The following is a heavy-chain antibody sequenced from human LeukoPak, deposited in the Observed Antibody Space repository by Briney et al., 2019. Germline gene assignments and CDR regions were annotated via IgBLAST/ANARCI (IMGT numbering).Heavy chain of an antibody. CDR3: ARELEDIVVVVSATFDY. J-gene: IGHJ4*02. V-gene: IGHV1-2*02. CDR1: GYTFSGYY. Sequence: ASVKVSCKASGYTFSGYYMHWVRQAPGQGLEWMGWINPKSGGTNEAQKFHDRVTMTRDTSIRTAYMELSRLRSDDTAVYYCARELEDIVVVVSATFDYWGQGTLVTVSS. CDR2: INPKSGGT. D-gene: IGHD2-15*01.